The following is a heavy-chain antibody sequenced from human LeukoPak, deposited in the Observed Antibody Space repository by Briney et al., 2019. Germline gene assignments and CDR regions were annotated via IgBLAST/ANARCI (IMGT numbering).Heavy chain of an antibody. J-gene: IGHJ4*02. CDR1: GFTFSSYA. CDR2: ISGSGGST. V-gene: IGHV3-23*01. CDR3: AKESAYDILTGYSDY. Sequence: PGGSLGLSCAASGFTFSSYAMSWVRQAPGKGLEWVSGISGSGGSTYYADSVKGRFTISRDNSKNTMYLQMNSLRAEDTAAYYCAKESAYDILTGYSDYWGQGTLVTVSS. D-gene: IGHD3-9*01.